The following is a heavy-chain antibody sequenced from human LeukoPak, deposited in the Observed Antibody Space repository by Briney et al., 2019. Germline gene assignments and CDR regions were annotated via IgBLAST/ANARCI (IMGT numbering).Heavy chain of an antibody. CDR1: GFTFSDHY. D-gene: IGHD2-2*01. CDR3: TREGRYCSSTSCYVCLDF. V-gene: IGHV3-72*01. J-gene: IGHJ4*02. CDR2: LKNKANSYTT. Sequence: GGSLRLSCAASGFTFSDHYMDWVRQAPGKGLEWVGRLKNKANSYTTEYAASVKGRFTVSREDSKNALYLQMNSLKTEDTAVYYCTREGRYCSSTSCYVCLDFWGQGTLVTVST.